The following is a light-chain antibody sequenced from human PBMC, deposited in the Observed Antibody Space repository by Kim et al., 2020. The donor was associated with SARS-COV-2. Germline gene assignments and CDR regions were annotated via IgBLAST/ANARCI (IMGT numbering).Light chain of an antibody. J-gene: IGLJ3*02. CDR2: EVA. CDR1: SSDVGRYNH. V-gene: IGLV2-23*02. CDR3: CSYAGSNAVGV. Sequence: QSVTISCTGSSSDVGRYNHVPWYQQLPGKAPKLVIYEVAKRPSGVSNRFSGSKSGNSASLTISGLQAEDEGDYYCCSYAGSNAVGVFGGGTQLTVL.